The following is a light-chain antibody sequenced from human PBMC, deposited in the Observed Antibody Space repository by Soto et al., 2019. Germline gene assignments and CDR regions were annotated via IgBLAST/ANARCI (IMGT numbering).Light chain of an antibody. CDR2: EVN. J-gene: IGLJ3*02. V-gene: IGLV2-8*01. CDR3: TSYAGSNIWV. Sequence: QSALTQPPSASGSPGQSVTISCTGTSSDVGAYNYVSWYQQYPGKAPKLMIYEVNKRPSGVPDRFSGSKSGKTASLTVSGXXXXXEXXYHCTSYAGSNIWVFGGGTKLTVL. CDR1: SSDVGAYNY.